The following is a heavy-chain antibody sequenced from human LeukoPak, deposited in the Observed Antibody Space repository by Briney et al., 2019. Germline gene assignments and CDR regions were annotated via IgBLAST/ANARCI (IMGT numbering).Heavy chain of an antibody. Sequence: VGSLRLSCAASGFTFSGSAMHWVRHAPGKGLERLGRIRIKADSYTTAYAASVKGRCIVSRDDSKNTAYLQMNSLKTEDTAVYYCRAVADFNDYWGQGTLVSVSS. CDR2: IRIKADSYTT. CDR3: RAVADFNDY. V-gene: IGHV3-73*01. CDR1: GFTFSGSA. J-gene: IGHJ4*02. D-gene: IGHD6-13*01.